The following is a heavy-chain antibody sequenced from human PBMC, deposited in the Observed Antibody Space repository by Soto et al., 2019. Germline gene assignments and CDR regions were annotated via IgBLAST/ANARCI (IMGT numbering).Heavy chain of an antibody. V-gene: IGHV6-1*01. Sequence: QVQLQQSGPGLVKPSQTLSLTCAISGDSVSSYCAALNWIRQSPLRGLEWLGSTYYRSKWYNDYAISVNSRININPDTFKHQFSRQLTAVTAEDTAVDYCAGAIAVAGSLDYWGQGTLVTVSS. D-gene: IGHD6-19*01. CDR1: GDSVSSYCAA. CDR2: TYYRSKWYN. J-gene: IGHJ4*02. CDR3: AGAIAVAGSLDY.